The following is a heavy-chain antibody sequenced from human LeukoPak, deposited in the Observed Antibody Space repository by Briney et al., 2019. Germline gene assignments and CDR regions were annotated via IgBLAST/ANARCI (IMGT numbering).Heavy chain of an antibody. V-gene: IGHV3-30*02. CDR1: GFTFSSYG. CDR2: IRYDGGNK. Sequence: PGGSLRLSCAASGFTFSSYGMHWVRQAPGKGLEWVAFIRYDGGNKYYADSVKGRFTISRDNSKNTLYLQMNSLRAEDTAVYYCAAMVRGVIRNWFDPWGQGTLVTVSS. CDR3: AAMVRGVIRNWFDP. J-gene: IGHJ5*02. D-gene: IGHD3-10*01.